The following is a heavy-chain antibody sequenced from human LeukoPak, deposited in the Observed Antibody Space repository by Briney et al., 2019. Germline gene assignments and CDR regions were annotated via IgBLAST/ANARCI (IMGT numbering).Heavy chain of an antibody. CDR3: ARDAPIFDHDDPNYFDY. J-gene: IGHJ4*02. Sequence: ASVKVSCKTSGYTFTSFDINWVRQATGQGLEWVGWINPNSDNTGYAQKLQGRVTMTTDTSTSTAYMELRSLRSDDTAVYYCARDAPIFDHDDPNYFDYWGQGTLVTVSS. CDR1: GYTFTSFD. D-gene: IGHD3-3*02. V-gene: IGHV1-8*01. CDR2: INPNSDNT.